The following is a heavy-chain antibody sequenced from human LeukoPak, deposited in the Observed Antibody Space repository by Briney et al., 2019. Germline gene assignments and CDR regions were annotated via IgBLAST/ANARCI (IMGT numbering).Heavy chain of an antibody. V-gene: IGHV3-23*01. CDR2: ISGSGGST. J-gene: IGHJ4*02. D-gene: IGHD3-3*01. CDR3: ATDRGWRTSGYYLYYFEY. CDR1: GFTFSSYA. Sequence: GGSLRLSCAASGFTFSSYAMRWVRQAPGKGLEWVSAISGSGGSTYYADSVKGRFTISRDNSKDTLYLQMSSLRAEDTAVYYCATDRGWRTSGYYLYYFEYWGQGTLVTYSS.